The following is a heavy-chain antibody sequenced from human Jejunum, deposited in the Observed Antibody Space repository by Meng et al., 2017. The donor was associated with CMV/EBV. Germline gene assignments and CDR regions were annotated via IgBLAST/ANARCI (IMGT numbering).Heavy chain of an antibody. J-gene: IGHJ4*02. Sequence: EVQLVESGGGVVQPGGSLRLSCVASGFTFRSNWIHWVRQAPGKAPMWVSYIDGDGSSTTYAESVKGRFTISRDHAKNTVYLQMNSLRAEDTAVYYCTRGRWLSDDYWGQGTLVTVSS. D-gene: IGHD6-19*01. CDR3: TRGRWLSDDY. CDR2: IDGDGSST. CDR1: GFTFRSNW. V-gene: IGHV3-74*03.